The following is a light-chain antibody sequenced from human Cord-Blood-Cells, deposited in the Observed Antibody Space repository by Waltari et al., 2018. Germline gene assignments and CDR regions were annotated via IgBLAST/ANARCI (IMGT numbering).Light chain of an antibody. CDR1: SSDDGGYKH. Sequence: QPPLTQPPPVSGSPGLSITISCTGTSSDDGGYKHVSWYQQPPGKAPKLMLYDVSNRPSGVSNRFAGSKSGNTASLTISGLQAEDEADYYCSSYTSSSPWVFGGGTMLTVL. J-gene: IGLJ3*02. V-gene: IGLV2-14*01. CDR3: SSYTSSSPWV. CDR2: DVS.